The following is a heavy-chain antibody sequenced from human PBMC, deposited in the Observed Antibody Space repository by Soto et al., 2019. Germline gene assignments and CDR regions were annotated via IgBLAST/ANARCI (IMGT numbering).Heavy chain of an antibody. Sequence: ASVKVSCKASGGTFSSYAISWVRQAPGQGLEWMGGIIPIFGTANYAQKFQGRVTITADESTSTAYMELSSLRSEDTAVYYCARTSGYLSPYYYYGMDVWGQGTTVTVSS. D-gene: IGHD3-3*01. CDR2: IIPIFGTA. J-gene: IGHJ6*02. V-gene: IGHV1-69*13. CDR1: GGTFSSYA. CDR3: ARTSGYLSPYYYYGMDV.